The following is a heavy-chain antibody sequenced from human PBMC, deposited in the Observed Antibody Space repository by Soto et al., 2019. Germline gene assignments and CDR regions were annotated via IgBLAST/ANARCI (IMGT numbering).Heavy chain of an antibody. CDR3: AKIRNADEHFYQGMDV. D-gene: IGHD2-2*01. CDR2: ISRAGDRT. V-gene: IGHV3-23*01. CDR1: GFTFGTYA. J-gene: IGHJ6*02. Sequence: HPGGSLRLSCAASGFTFGTYAMTWVRQAPGKGLEWVSGISRAGDRTYYADSVKGRFTTSRDNSKNTLYLQMNSLSAGDTAVYYCAKIRNADEHFYQGMDVWGQGTKVTVSS.